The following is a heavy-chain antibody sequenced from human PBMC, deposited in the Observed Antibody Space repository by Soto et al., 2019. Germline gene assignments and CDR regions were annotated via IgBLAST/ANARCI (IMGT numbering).Heavy chain of an antibody. V-gene: IGHV2-5*02. D-gene: IGHD3-16*01. J-gene: IGHJ5*02. CDR1: GFSLTTRGVG. CDR3: AHIPNYYQYEWFDP. Sequence: QITLKESGPTLVKPTQTLTLTCTFSGFSLTTRGVGVGWIRQPPGKALECLALIYWDDDKRYSPSLQSRLSITKDTSNNQVVLTMTNVDPVDTATYYCAHIPNYYQYEWFDPWGQGTLVSVSS. CDR2: IYWDDDK.